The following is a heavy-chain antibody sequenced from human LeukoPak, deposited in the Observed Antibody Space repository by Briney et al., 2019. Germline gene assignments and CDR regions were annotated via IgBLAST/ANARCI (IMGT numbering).Heavy chain of an antibody. CDR3: AKDIGGYSYDADY. Sequence: PGGSLRLSCAASGFTFDDYAMHWVRQAPGKGLEWVSLIRGDGGSTYYADSVKGRFTISRDNNKNSLYLQMNSLRTEDTAFYYCAKDIGGYSYDADYWGQGTLVTVSS. CDR2: IRGDGGST. V-gene: IGHV3-43*02. J-gene: IGHJ4*02. D-gene: IGHD5-18*01. CDR1: GFTFDDYA.